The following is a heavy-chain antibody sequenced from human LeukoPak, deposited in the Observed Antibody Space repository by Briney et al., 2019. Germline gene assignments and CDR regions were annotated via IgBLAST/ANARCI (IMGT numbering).Heavy chain of an antibody. J-gene: IGHJ4*02. Sequence: SETLSLTCTVSGASVNNHYWSWIRQPAGKGLEWIGRIYTSGSTNYNPSLRSRVTISLDTSKNQFSLKLSSVAAADTAVYYCARSYDTNFDYWGQGTLVTVSS. CDR1: GASVNNHY. CDR3: ARSYDTNFDY. V-gene: IGHV4-4*07. D-gene: IGHD3-3*01. CDR2: IYTSGST.